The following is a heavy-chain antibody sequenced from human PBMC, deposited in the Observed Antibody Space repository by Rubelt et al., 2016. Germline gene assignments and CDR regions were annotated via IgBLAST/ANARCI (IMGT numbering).Heavy chain of an antibody. D-gene: IGHD3-3*01. CDR2: INPNSGGT. Sequence: GLEWMGRINPNSGGTNYAQKFQGRVTMTRDTSISTAYMELSRLRSDDTAVYYCARDATLRFLEGDRYNWFDPWGQGTLVTVSS. V-gene: IGHV1-2*06. J-gene: IGHJ5*02. CDR3: ARDATLRFLEGDRYNWFDP.